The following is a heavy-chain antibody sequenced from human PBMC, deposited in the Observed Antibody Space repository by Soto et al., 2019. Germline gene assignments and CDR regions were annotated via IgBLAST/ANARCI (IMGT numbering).Heavy chain of an antibody. V-gene: IGHV3-64D*08. CDR1: GFTFSSYA. J-gene: IGHJ4*02. CDR2: ISSNGGST. CDR3: VKGPLKQWLVGYYFDY. D-gene: IGHD6-19*01. Sequence: GGSLRLSCSASGFTFSSYAMHWVRQAPGKGLEYVSAISSNGGSTYYADSVKGRFTISRDNSKNTLYLQMSSLRAEDTAVYYCVKGPLKQWLVGYYFDYWGQGTLVTVSS.